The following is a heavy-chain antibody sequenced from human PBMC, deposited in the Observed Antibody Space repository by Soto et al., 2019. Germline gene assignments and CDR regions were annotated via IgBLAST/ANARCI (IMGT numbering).Heavy chain of an antibody. J-gene: IGHJ6*02. V-gene: IGHV1-2*04. CDR3: ARARHSSGPYYYYYGMDV. CDR2: INPNSGGT. CDR1: AGTVSSYA. Sequence: ASVKVSCKASAGTVSSYAISWVRQATGQGLEWMGWINPNSGGTNYAQKFQGWVTMTRDTSISTAYMELSRLRSDDTAVYYCARARHSSGPYYYYYGMDVWGQGTTVTVSS. D-gene: IGHD6-19*01.